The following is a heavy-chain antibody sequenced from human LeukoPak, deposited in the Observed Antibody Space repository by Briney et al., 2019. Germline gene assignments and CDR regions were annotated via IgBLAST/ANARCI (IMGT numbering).Heavy chain of an antibody. CDR2: IHSSSGSI. CDR3: ARDLAWDAFDI. V-gene: IGHV3-21*01. CDR1: GFNFTNYN. J-gene: IGHJ3*02. Sequence: GGSLRLSCAASGFNFTNYNTNWVRQAPEKGLEWVSSIHSSSGSIYYADSLKGRFTISRDNAKNSLYLQMNSLRAEDTAVYYCARDLAWDAFDIWGQGTMVTVSS.